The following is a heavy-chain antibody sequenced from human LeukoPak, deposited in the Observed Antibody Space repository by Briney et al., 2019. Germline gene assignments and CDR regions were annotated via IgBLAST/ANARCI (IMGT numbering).Heavy chain of an antibody. J-gene: IGHJ4*02. Sequence: PGGSLRLSCAASGFTFDDYGMSWVRQAPGKGLEWVAVIWFDGSNKYYTDSVRGRFTISRDNSQNTLYLQMDSLRAEDTAVYFCAKDQYGYGDFYFDYWGQGILVTVSS. CDR2: IWFDGSNK. CDR3: AKDQYGYGDFYFDY. CDR1: GFTFDDYG. V-gene: IGHV3-33*06. D-gene: IGHD4-17*01.